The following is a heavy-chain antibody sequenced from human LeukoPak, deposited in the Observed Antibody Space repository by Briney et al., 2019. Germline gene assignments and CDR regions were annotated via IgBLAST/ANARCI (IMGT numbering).Heavy chain of an antibody. CDR1: GYSFNSYW. D-gene: IGHD5-18*01. J-gene: IGHJ5*02. V-gene: IGHV5-51*01. CDR3: ARAVGFSYETTSLFDP. Sequence: HGESLKISCEGSGYSFNSYWIGWVRQMPGKGLEWMGIIYPGDSDTRYSPSFQGQVTISADKSISTAYLQWSSLQASDTAMYYCARAVGFSYETTSLFDPWGQGTLVTVSS. CDR2: IYPGDSDT.